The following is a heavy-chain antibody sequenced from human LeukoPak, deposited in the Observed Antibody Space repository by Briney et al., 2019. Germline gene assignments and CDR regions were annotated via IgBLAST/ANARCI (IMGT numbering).Heavy chain of an antibody. CDR3: ARGSNDYYDSSGYYD. D-gene: IGHD3-22*01. J-gene: IGHJ4*02. Sequence: GASVKVSCKASGYTFTSYGISWVRQAPGQGLEWMGWISAYNGNTNYAQKLQGRVTMTTDTSTSTAYMELRSLRSDDTAVYYCARGSNDYYDSSGYYDWGQGTLVTVSS. CDR2: ISAYNGNT. V-gene: IGHV1-18*01. CDR1: GYTFTSYG.